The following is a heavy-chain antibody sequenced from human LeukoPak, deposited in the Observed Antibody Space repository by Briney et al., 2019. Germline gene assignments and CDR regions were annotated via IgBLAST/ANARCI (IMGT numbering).Heavy chain of an antibody. Sequence: SETLSLTCTVSGGSISSYYWSWIRQPPGEGLEWIGYIYYSGSTNYNPSLKSRVTISVDTSKNQFSLKLSSVTAADTAVYYCARGRRATIPFDYWGQGTLVTVSS. D-gene: IGHD5-24*01. CDR1: GGSISSYY. CDR3: ARGRRATIPFDY. V-gene: IGHV4-59*12. J-gene: IGHJ4*02. CDR2: IYYSGST.